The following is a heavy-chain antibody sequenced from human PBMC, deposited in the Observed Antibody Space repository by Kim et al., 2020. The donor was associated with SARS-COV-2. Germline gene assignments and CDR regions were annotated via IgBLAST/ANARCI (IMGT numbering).Heavy chain of an antibody. V-gene: IGHV3-48*03. CDR2: ISSSGSTI. D-gene: IGHD6-13*01. CDR1: GFTFSSYE. CDR3: ARFPHRVAAAALDY. Sequence: GGSLRLSCAASGFTFSSYEMNWVRQAPGKGLEWVSYISSSGSTIYYADSVKGRFTISRDNAKNSLYLQMNSLRAEDTAVYYCARFPHRVAAAALDYWGQGTLVTVSS. J-gene: IGHJ4*02.